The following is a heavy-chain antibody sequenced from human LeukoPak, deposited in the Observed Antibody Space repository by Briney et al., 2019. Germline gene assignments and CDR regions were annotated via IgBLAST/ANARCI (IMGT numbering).Heavy chain of an antibody. D-gene: IGHD3-3*01. CDR1: GGSISSSSYY. CDR2: IYYSGST. V-gene: IGHV4-39*01. CDR3: ASLDFWSTYYYFDY. Sequence: SETLSLTCTVSGGSISSSSYYWGWIRQPPGKGLEWIGSIYYSGSTYYNPSLKSRVTISVDTSKNQFSLKLSSVTAADTAVYYCASLDFWSTYYYFDYWGQGTLVTVSS. J-gene: IGHJ4*02.